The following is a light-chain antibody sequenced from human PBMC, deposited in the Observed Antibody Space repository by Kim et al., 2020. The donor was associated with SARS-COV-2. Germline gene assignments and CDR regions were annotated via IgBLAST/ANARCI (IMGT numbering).Light chain of an antibody. J-gene: IGLJ3*02. CDR2: DVS. CDR1: SSDVGDYNY. Sequence: QSALTQPASVSGSPGQSITISCTGTSSDVGDYNYVSWYQQHPGKAPKLMIYDVSKRPSGVSNRFSGSKSGNMASLTISGLQAEDEADYYCSSYTSSITLVFGGGTKLTVL. V-gene: IGLV2-14*01. CDR3: SSYTSSITLV.